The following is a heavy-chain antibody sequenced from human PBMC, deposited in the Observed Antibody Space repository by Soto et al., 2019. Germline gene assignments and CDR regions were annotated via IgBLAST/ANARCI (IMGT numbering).Heavy chain of an antibody. Sequence: QVQLVESGGGVVQPGRSLRLSCAASGFNLRNYGMHWVRQAPGKGLEWVAVISYDRSDYADSVKGRFTISRDNSKNTLYVQMSSLRAEDTAVYYCAKEVGGGHYDYWGQGILVTVSS. CDR1: GFNLRNYG. J-gene: IGHJ4*02. V-gene: IGHV3-30*18. D-gene: IGHD3-22*01. CDR2: ISYDRS. CDR3: AKEVGGGHYDY.